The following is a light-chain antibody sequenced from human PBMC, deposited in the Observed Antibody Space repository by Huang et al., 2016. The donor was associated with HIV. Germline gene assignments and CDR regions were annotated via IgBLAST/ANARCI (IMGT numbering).Light chain of an antibody. J-gene: IGKJ2*01. V-gene: IGKV3-11*01. Sequence: EIVLTQSPATLSLSPGERATLSRRASQSVCGYLAWYQQKPGQAPRLLTYDTSTRATGIPAMFSGSGSDTDFTLTLSSLEPEDFAVYYCQQPGSFGQGTKVDIK. CDR1: QSVCGY. CDR3: QQPGS. CDR2: DTS.